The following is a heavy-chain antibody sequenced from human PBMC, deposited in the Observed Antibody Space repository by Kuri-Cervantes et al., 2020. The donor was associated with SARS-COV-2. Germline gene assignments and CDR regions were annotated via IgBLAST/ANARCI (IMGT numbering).Heavy chain of an antibody. V-gene: IGHV3-21*04. Sequence: GESLKISCAASGFTFSSYEMNWVRQAPGKGLEWVSSISSSSSYIYYADSVKGRFTISRDNAKNSLYLQMNSLRAEDTALYYCARGDRYGDYQTFDYWGQGTLVTVSS. D-gene: IGHD4-17*01. CDR2: ISSSSSYI. CDR3: ARGDRYGDYQTFDY. CDR1: GFTFSSYE. J-gene: IGHJ4*02.